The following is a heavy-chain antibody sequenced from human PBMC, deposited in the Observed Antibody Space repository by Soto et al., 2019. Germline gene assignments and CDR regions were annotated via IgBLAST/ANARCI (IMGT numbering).Heavy chain of an antibody. CDR3: ARHSFSSPEYYFDY. V-gene: IGHV4-39*01. CDR2: IYYSGST. D-gene: IGHD6-13*01. CDR1: GGSISSSSDY. J-gene: IGHJ4*02. Sequence: SETLSLTCTVSGGSISSSSDYWGWIRQPPGKGLEWIGSIYYSGSTYYNPSLKSRVTISVDTSKNQFSLKLSSVTAADTAVYYCARHSFSSPEYYFDYWGQGTLVTVSS.